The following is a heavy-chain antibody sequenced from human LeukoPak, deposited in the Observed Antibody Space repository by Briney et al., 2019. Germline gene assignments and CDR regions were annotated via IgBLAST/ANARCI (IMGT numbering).Heavy chain of an antibody. Sequence: GASVKVSCKASGYTFTGYYMHWVRQAPGQGLEWMGWINPNSGGTNYAQKFQGRVTMTRDTSISTAYMELSRLRSDDTAVYYCAKVYSAGWYPGYFDYWGQGTLVTVSS. V-gene: IGHV1-2*02. J-gene: IGHJ4*02. CDR2: INPNSGGT. CDR3: AKVYSAGWYPGYFDY. CDR1: GYTFTGYY. D-gene: IGHD6-19*01.